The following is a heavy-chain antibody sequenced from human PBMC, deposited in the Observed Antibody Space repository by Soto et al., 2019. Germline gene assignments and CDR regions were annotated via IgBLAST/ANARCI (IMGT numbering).Heavy chain of an antibody. CDR2: INPGGGTT. J-gene: IGHJ5*02. Sequence: QVQLVQSGAEVRKPGAPVRLSCKASGYSFTSYHIHWVRQAPGQGLEWMGIINPGGGTTSYAQKFQGRVTMTRDTSARTVNMELISQQSNDTAVYYCARVKDMALLMDGFDPWGQGTLVTVSS. V-gene: IGHV1-46*01. D-gene: IGHD2-21*02. CDR1: GYSFTSYH. CDR3: ARVKDMALLMDGFDP.